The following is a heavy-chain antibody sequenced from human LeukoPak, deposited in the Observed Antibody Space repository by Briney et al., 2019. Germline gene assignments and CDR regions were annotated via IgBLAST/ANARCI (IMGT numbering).Heavy chain of an antibody. D-gene: IGHD6-13*01. CDR2: INHSGST. CDR3: ARGGKAAAGIYDY. Sequence: PSETLPLTCAVSGGSISSTDWWSWIRQPPGKGLEWIGEINHSGSTNYNPSLKSRVTISVDTSKNQFSLKLSSVTAADTAVYYCARGGKAAAGIYDYWGQGTLVTVSS. V-gene: IGHV4-4*02. CDR1: GGSISSTDW. J-gene: IGHJ4*02.